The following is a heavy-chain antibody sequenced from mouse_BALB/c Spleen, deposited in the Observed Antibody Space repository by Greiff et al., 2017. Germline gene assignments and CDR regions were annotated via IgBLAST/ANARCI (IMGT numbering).Heavy chain of an antibody. CDR3: ARDLLRLRAMDY. D-gene: IGHD1-2*01. V-gene: IGHV2-9*02. CDR1: GFSLTSYG. CDR2: IWAGGST. Sequence: VKVVESGPGLVAPSQSLSITCTVSGFSLTSYGVHWVRQPPGKGLEWLGVIWAGGSTNYNSALMSRLSISKDNSKSQVFLKMNSLQTDDTAMYYCARDLLRLRAMDYWGQGTSVTVSS. J-gene: IGHJ4*01.